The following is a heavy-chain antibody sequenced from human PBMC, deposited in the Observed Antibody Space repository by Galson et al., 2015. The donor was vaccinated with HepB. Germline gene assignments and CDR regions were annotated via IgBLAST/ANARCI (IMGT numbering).Heavy chain of an antibody. D-gene: IGHD3-3*01. CDR1: GYTFTNYA. CDR3: ARGSVLRFSEWEGYYYHMDV. J-gene: IGHJ6*03. Sequence: SVKVSCKASGYTFTNYAINWMRQAPGQGLEWMGWINTNTGNPTYAQGFTGRFVFSLDTSVSTAYLQISSLKAEDTAMYYCARGSVLRFSEWEGYYYHMDVWGKGTTVTVSS. CDR2: INTNTGNP. V-gene: IGHV7-4-1*02.